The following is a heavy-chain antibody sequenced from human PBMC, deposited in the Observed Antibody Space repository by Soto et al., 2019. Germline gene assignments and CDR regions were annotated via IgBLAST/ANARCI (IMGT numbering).Heavy chain of an antibody. D-gene: IGHD3-16*01. V-gene: IGHV4-30-4*01. CDR1: GASFSSGDYY. CDR2: VYYSGRT. J-gene: IGHJ4*02. Sequence: SETLSLTCTVSGASFSSGDYYWSWIRQPPGKGLEWIGYVYYSGRTFYNPSLKSRVIISLDGSKSRFSLSLSSVTAADTAVYYCXRVPDYRVVLVPAPFDSWGQGALVTVSS. CDR3: XRVPDYRVVLVPAPFDS.